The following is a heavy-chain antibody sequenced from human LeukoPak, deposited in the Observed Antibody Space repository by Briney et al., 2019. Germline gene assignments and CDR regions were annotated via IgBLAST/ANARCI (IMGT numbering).Heavy chain of an antibody. V-gene: IGHV4-31*03. Sequence: SQTLSLTCTVSGGSISSGGYYWSWIRQHPGKGLEWIGYIYYSGSTYYNPSLKSRVTISVDTSKNQFSLKLSPVTAADTAVYYCARDSSGLYDYWGQGTLVTVSS. D-gene: IGHD3-3*01. CDR3: ARDSSGLYDY. J-gene: IGHJ4*02. CDR1: GGSISSGGYY. CDR2: IYYSGST.